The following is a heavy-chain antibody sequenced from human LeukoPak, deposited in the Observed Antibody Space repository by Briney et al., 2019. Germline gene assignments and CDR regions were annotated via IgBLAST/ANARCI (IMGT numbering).Heavy chain of an antibody. Sequence: SVKVSCKASGYTFTSYAISWVRQAPGQGLEWMGGIIPIFGTATYAQKFQGRVTITADKSTSTAYMELSSLRSEDTAVYYCARKVPNDSSGYYYRGQFDPWGQGTLVTVSS. J-gene: IGHJ5*02. CDR3: ARKVPNDSSGYYYRGQFDP. D-gene: IGHD3-22*01. CDR2: IIPIFGTA. CDR1: GYTFTSYA. V-gene: IGHV1-69*06.